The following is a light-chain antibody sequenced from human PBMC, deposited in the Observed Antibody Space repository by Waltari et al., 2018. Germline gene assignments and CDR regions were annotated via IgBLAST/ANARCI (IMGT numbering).Light chain of an antibody. V-gene: IGKV2-28*01. J-gene: IGKJ4*01. CDR3: MQALQSPLT. CDR1: QSLLDRSGNNY. CDR2: LGS. Sequence: DIVLTQSPLSLPVTPGEPASISCRSSQSLLDRSGNNYLDWYLQKPGQSPQLLIYLGSNRGSGVPDRFSGSGSGTEFTLKISRVEAEDVGIYYCMQALQSPLTFGGGTKVEIK.